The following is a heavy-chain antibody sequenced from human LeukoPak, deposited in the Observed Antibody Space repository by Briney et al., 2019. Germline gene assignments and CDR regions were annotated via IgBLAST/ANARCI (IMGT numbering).Heavy chain of an antibody. V-gene: IGHV3-33*01. CDR1: GFTFSSYG. Sequence: GRSLRLSCGASGFTFSSYGMYWVCVAVGKGLEWVAVIWYDGSSKYYADSVKGRFTISRDNSKNTLYLQMNSLRAEDAAVYYCARDHSYGYGGSAYWGQGTLVTVSS. D-gene: IGHD5-18*01. CDR3: ARDHSYGYGGSAY. CDR2: IWYDGSSK. J-gene: IGHJ4*02.